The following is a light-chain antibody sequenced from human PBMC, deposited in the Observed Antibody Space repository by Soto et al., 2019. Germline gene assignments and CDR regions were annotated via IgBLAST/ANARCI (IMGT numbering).Light chain of an antibody. Sequence: VLTQSPGTLSLSPGERATLSCRASQSVDRSDIAWYQQKPGQAPRLLIYSTSIRAAGIPDRFSVSGSGTDFSPTISRLEPEDFAVYYCQHFGRSPLTFGGGTKVDIK. CDR1: QSVDRSD. J-gene: IGKJ4*01. CDR3: QHFGRSPLT. V-gene: IGKV3-20*01. CDR2: STS.